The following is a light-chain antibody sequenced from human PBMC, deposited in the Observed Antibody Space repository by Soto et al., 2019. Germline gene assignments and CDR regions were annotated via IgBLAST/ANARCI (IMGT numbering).Light chain of an antibody. CDR2: DVA. J-gene: IGLJ2*01. Sequence: QSALTQPASVSGSPGQSITIPCTGTSSDIGAYDSVSWYQQYPGKAPKLIIYDVANRPSGVSDRLSGSKSGNTASLTISGLQAEDEADYYCSSYTTFSTLVLGGGTKLTVL. CDR1: SSDIGAYDS. V-gene: IGLV2-14*01. CDR3: SSYTTFSTLV.